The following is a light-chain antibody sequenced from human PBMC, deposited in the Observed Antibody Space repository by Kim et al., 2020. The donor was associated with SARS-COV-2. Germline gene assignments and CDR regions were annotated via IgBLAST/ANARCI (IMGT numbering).Light chain of an antibody. J-gene: IGLJ2*01. Sequence: GQRVTISCAGSQSNVGSKFVYWYQQFPGKAPKLLVYSNGQRPSGVPDRFSASKSGTSAFLAISGLRSEDEADYFCATWDDSLNGVIIGGGTQLTVL. CDR3: ATWDDSLNGVI. CDR2: SNG. V-gene: IGLV1-47*01. CDR1: QSNVGSKF.